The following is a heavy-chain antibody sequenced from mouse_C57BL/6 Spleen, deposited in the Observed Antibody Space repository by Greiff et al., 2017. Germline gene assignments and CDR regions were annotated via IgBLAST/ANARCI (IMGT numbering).Heavy chain of an antibody. Sequence: LQESGAELVRPGASVTLSCKASGYTFTDYEMHWVKQTPVHGLEWIGAIDPETGGTAYNQKFKGKAILTADKSSSTAYMELRSLTSEDSAVYYCTRRLRAWFAYWGQGTLVTVSA. CDR2: IDPETGGT. J-gene: IGHJ3*01. CDR3: TRRLRAWFAY. D-gene: IGHD2-4*01. CDR1: GYTFTDYE. V-gene: IGHV1-15*01.